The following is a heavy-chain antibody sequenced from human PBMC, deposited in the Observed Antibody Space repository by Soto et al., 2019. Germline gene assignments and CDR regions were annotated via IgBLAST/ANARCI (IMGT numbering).Heavy chain of an antibody. CDR1: GFTFSSYG. J-gene: IGHJ4*02. CDR3: ANSRDTIFGPLRHNDY. CDR2: ISYDGSNK. V-gene: IGHV3-30*18. D-gene: IGHD3-3*01. Sequence: GGSLRLSCAASGFTFSSYGMHWVRQAPGKGLEWVAVISYDGSNKYYADSVKGRFTISRDNSKNTLYLQMNSLRAEDTAVYYCANSRDTIFGPLRHNDYWGQGTLVTVSS.